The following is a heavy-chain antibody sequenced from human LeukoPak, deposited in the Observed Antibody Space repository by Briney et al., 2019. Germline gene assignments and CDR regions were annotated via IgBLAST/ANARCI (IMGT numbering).Heavy chain of an antibody. J-gene: IGHJ3*02. CDR1: GGSFSGYY. Sequence: SETLSLTCVVYGGSFSGYYWSWIRQPPGKGLEWIGEINHSGSTNYNPSLKSRVTISVDTSKNQFSLKLSSVTAADTAVYYCARGRYYGSGSRARSAFDIWGQGTMVTVSS. CDR2: INHSGST. V-gene: IGHV4-34*01. CDR3: ARGRYYGSGSRARSAFDI. D-gene: IGHD3-10*01.